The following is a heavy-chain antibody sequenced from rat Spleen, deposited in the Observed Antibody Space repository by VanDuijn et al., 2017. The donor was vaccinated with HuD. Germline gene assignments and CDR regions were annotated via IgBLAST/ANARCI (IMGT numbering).Heavy chain of an antibody. J-gene: IGHJ1*01. CDR2: ITSAGGST. D-gene: IGHD1-12*02. CDR3: TRRKDGGWYFDF. CDR1: GFTFNNYW. Sequence: EVQLVESGGGLVQPGRSLKLACIASGFTFNNYWMTWIRQAPGKGLEWVASITSAGGSTYYPDSVKGRFTISRDNAKSTLYLQMNSLRSEDTATYYGTRRKDGGWYFDFWGPGTMVTVSS. V-gene: IGHV5-31*01.